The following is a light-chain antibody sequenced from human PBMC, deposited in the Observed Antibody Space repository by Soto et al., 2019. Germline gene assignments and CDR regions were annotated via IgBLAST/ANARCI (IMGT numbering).Light chain of an antibody. CDR3: QQYGGSPIT. J-gene: IGKJ5*01. Sequence: EIVMTQSPATLSASPGERATLSCRASQSVSSNLAWYQQKPGQAPRLLIYGASTRATGIPARCSGSGSGTEFTLTSSSLQSEDFAMYFCQQYGGSPITCGQGTRLEIK. V-gene: IGKV3-15*01. CDR2: GAS. CDR1: QSVSSN.